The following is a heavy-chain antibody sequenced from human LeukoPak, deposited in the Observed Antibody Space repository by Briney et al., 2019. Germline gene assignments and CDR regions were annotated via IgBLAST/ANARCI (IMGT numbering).Heavy chain of an antibody. CDR3: ARDMKPRPGIAAPGTV. J-gene: IGHJ4*02. CDR2: ISYEGTKT. Sequence: GGSLRLSCAASGFTFNGFAMHCVPQVPGKGLEWVALISYEGTKTYYGDSVKGRFTISRDNSNNTLSLQMNSLISEDTGIYYCARDMKPRPGIAAPGTVWGQGARVVVSS. V-gene: IGHV3-30*04. D-gene: IGHD6-13*01. CDR1: GFTFNGFA.